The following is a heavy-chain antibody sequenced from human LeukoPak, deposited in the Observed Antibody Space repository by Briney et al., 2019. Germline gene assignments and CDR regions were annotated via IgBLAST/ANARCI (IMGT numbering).Heavy chain of an antibody. D-gene: IGHD1/OR15-1a*01. CDR1: GFTFSSYG. J-gene: IGHJ6*03. V-gene: IGHV3-33*06. CDR3: AKDSLEQNYYYYMDV. Sequence: GRSLRLSCAASGFTFSSYGMYWVRQAPGKGLEWVAVIWYDGSNKYYADSVKGRFTISRDNSKNTLYLQMNSLRAEDTAVYYCAKDSLEQNYYYYMDVWGKGTTVTVSS. CDR2: IWYDGSNK.